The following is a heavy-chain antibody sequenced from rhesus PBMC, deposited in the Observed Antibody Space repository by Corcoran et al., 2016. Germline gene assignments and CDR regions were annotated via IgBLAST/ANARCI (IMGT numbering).Heavy chain of an antibody. D-gene: IGHD1-44*01. V-gene: IGHV4-73*01. J-gene: IGHJ5-1*01. CDR3: ARETTWGRFDV. Sequence: QVKLQQWGEGLVKPSEILSLTCAVYGVSLRGSYYWSRIRQPPGKGLEWIGYIYGNSASTNYNPSLKNRVTISKDTSKNQFSLKLSSVTAADTAVYYCARETTWGRFDVWGPGVLVTVSS. CDR1: GVSLRGSYY. CDR2: IYGNSAST.